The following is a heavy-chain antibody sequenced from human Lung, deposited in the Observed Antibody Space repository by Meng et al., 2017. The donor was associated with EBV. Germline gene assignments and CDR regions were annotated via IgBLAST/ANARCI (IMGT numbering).Heavy chain of an antibody. CDR1: VGSLSISYY. CDR2: IYTSGST. V-gene: IGHV4-4*07. D-gene: IGHD3-10*01. J-gene: IGHJ5*02. Sequence: VPVRVDPARTRSLTCSVPVGSLSISYYWSWPRQPAGKGLEWIGRIYTSGSTNYNPSPKSRVTMSVDTSKNQFSLKLSSVTAADTAVYYCARDHSVWGFGELTPFYDPWGQGTLVTVSS. CDR3: ARDHSVWGFGELTPFYDP.